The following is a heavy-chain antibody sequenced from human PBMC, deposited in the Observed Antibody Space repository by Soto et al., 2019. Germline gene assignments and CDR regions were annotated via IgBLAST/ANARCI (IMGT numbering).Heavy chain of an antibody. CDR3: ARETSNYYYYYGMDV. Sequence: ASVKVSCKASGYTFTGYYMHWVRQAPGQGLEWMGWINPNSGGTNYAQKFQGWVTMTRDTSISTAYMELSRLRSDDTAVYYCARETSNYYYYYGMDVWGQGTTVTVSS. J-gene: IGHJ6*02. V-gene: IGHV1-2*04. CDR1: GYTFTGYY. CDR2: INPNSGGT.